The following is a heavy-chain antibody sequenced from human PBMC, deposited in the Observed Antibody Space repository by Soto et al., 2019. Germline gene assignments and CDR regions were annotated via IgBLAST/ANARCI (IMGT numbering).Heavy chain of an antibody. CDR3: AKDQYGVITSFDY. J-gene: IGHJ4*02. V-gene: IGHV3-23*01. CDR2: ISGSGGST. D-gene: IGHD4-17*01. CDR1: GFTFSSYA. Sequence: SLRLSCAASGFTFSSYAMSWVRQAPGKGLEWVSAISGSGGSTYYADSVKGRFTISRDNSKNTLYLQMNSLRAEDTAVYYCAKDQYGVITSFDYWGQGTPVTVSS.